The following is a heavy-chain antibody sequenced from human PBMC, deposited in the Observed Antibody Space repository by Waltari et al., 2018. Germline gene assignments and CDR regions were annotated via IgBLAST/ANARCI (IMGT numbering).Heavy chain of an antibody. Sequence: QVQLQESGPGLVKPSETLSLTCAVSGYSISSGYYWGWIRQPPGKGLAWIGSLYHSGSTYYNPALKSRVTISVDTSKNQFSLKLSSVTAADTAVYYCARVGVRYFDWLPEYNWFDPWGQGTLVTVSS. CDR2: LYHSGST. CDR1: GYSISSGYY. CDR3: ARVGVRYFDWLPEYNWFDP. D-gene: IGHD3-9*01. V-gene: IGHV4-38-2*01. J-gene: IGHJ5*02.